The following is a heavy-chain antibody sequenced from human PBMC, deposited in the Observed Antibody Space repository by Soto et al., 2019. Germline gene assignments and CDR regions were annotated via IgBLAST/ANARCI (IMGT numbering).Heavy chain of an antibody. CDR1: GFTFDDYT. CDR3: AKALYYYDSSGPGSMDV. CDR2: ISWDGGST. J-gene: IGHJ6*02. D-gene: IGHD3-22*01. V-gene: IGHV3-43*01. Sequence: EVQLVESGGVVVQPGGSLRLSCAASGFTFDDYTMHWVRQAPGKGLEWVSLISWDGGSTYYADSVKGRFTISRDNSKNSLYLQINSMRTEDTALYYCAKALYYYDSSGPGSMDVWGQGTTVTVSS.